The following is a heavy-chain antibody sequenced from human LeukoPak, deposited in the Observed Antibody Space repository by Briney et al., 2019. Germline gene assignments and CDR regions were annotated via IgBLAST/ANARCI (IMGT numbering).Heavy chain of an antibody. Sequence: GGSLRLSCAASGFTVSSNYMSWVRQAPGKGLEWVPVIYSGGSTYYADSVKGRFTISRDNSKNTLYLQMNSLRAEDTAVYYCARQWLPYYYGMDVWGQGTTVTVSS. CDR1: GFTVSSNY. D-gene: IGHD6-19*01. CDR3: ARQWLPYYYGMDV. CDR2: IYSGGST. V-gene: IGHV3-53*01. J-gene: IGHJ6*02.